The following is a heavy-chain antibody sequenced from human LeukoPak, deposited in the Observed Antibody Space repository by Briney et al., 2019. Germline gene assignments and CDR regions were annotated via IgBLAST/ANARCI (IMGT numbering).Heavy chain of an antibody. D-gene: IGHD4-23*01. CDR3: AKEIGGDYGGNYFDY. J-gene: IGHJ4*02. Sequence: GGSLRLSCAASGFSVSSNYMSWVRQTPGKGLEWVSVIYSGGTGGSTYYADSVKGRFTISRDDSKNTLYLQMNSLRAEDTAVYYCAKEIGGDYGGNYFDYWGQGTLVTVSS. CDR2: IYSGGTGGST. CDR1: GFSVSSNY. V-gene: IGHV3-66*01.